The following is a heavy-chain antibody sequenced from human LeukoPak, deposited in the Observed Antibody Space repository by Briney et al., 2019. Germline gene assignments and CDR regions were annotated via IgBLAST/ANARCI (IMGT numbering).Heavy chain of an antibody. J-gene: IGHJ4*02. Sequence: ASVKVSCKASGYTFTSYAMHWVRQAPGQRLEWMGWINAGNGNTKYSQKFQGRVTITRDTSASTAYMELSSLRSEDTAVCYCARASGYSYGVNYWGQGTPVTVSS. CDR2: INAGNGNT. D-gene: IGHD5-18*01. V-gene: IGHV1-3*01. CDR1: GYTFTSYA. CDR3: ARASGYSYGVNY.